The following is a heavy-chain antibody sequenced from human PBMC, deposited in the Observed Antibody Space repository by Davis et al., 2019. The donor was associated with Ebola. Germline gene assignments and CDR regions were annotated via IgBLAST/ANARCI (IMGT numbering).Heavy chain of an antibody. V-gene: IGHV4-59*01. J-gene: IGHJ6*03. CDR2: IYYSGST. D-gene: IGHD6-6*01. CDR3: ARDRDSTSPPYYYYYMDV. Sequence: MPSETLSLTCTVSGDSISSYYWSWIRQPPGKGLEWIGYIYYSGSTNYNPSLKSRVTISVDTSKNQFSLKLSSVTAADTAVYYCARDRDSTSPPYYYYYMDVWGKGTTVTVSS. CDR1: GDSISSYY.